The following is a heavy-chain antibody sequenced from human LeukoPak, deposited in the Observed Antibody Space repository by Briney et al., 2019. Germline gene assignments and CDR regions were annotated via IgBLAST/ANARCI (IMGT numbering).Heavy chain of an antibody. CDR1: GYTFTSSG. Sequence: ASVKVSCKASGYTFTSSGISWVRQAPGQGLEWMGWISAYNGNTNYAQKLQGRVTKTTDTSTSTAYMELRSLRSDDTAVYYCARLGGGKYDSSGYYSYYFDYWGQGTLVTVSS. J-gene: IGHJ4*02. V-gene: IGHV1-18*01. CDR2: ISAYNGNT. D-gene: IGHD3-22*01. CDR3: ARLGGGKYDSSGYYSYYFDY.